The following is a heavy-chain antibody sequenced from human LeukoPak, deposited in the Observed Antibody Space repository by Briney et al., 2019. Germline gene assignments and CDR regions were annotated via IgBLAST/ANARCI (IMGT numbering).Heavy chain of an antibody. Sequence: GGSLRLSCAASGFTFDDYAMHWVRQAPGKGLECVSLVTWDGGSTYYADTVKGRFTISRDNTKSSLYLQMSSLRPEVTGLYYCVKATTTSDYYYMDVWGTGTTVIVSS. CDR3: VKATTTSDYYYMDV. V-gene: IGHV3-43D*04. D-gene: IGHD1-26*01. CDR1: GFTFDDYA. CDR2: VTWDGGST. J-gene: IGHJ6*03.